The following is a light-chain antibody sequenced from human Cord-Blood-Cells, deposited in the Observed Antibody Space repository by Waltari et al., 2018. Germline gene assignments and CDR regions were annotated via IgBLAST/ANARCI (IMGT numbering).Light chain of an antibody. J-gene: IGKJ3*01. V-gene: IGKV1-39*01. CDR1: QSISSY. CDR2: AAS. Sequence: DIQMTQSPSSLSASVGDRVTITCRASQSISSYLNWYQQKPGKAPKLLIYAASSLQSGVPSRFSGSGSGTDFTLTISSLQPEDFATSSCQQSYSTPFTFGPGTKVDIK. CDR3: QQSYSTPFT.